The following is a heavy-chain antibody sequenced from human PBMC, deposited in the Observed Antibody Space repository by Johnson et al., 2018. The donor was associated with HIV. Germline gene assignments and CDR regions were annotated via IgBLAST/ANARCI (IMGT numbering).Heavy chain of an antibody. CDR2: IYSGGST. D-gene: IGHD5-12*01. V-gene: IGHV3-NL1*01. J-gene: IGHJ3*02. Sequence: VQLVESGGGLVQPGRSLRLSCAASGFTFSSYGMHWVRQAPGKGLEWVAVIYSGGSTYYADSVKGRFTISRDNSKNTLYLQMNSLRAEDTAVYYCAGSDIGATTGAFDIWGQGTMVTVSS. CDR3: AGSDIGATTGAFDI. CDR1: GFTFSSYG.